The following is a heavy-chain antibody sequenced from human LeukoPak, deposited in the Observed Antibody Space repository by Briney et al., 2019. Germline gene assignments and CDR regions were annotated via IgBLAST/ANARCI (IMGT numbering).Heavy chain of an antibody. CDR3: ARWLDS. Sequence: SETLSLTCTVSGGSISSFHWNWIRQPPGKGLEWIAYISSSGSANYNPSLKSRVSISVDTSKNQFSLTLSSVTAADTATYYCARWLDSWGQGALVTVSS. V-gene: IGHV4-59*08. CDR1: GGSISSFH. CDR2: ISSSGSA. J-gene: IGHJ4*02.